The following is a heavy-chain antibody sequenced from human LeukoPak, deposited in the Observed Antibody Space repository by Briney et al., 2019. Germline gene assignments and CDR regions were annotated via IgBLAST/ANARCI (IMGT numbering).Heavy chain of an antibody. CDR2: IYDSGST. J-gene: IGHJ5*02. D-gene: IGHD2/OR15-2a*01. CDR3: ARESNINNWFDP. V-gene: IGHV4-30-2*06. CDR1: GGSISSGGHP. Sequence: PSETLSLTCIVSGGSISSGGHPWSWIRQSPGKGLEWIGYIYDSGSTFYNPSLKSQVTMSIDRSNNQLSLKLSSVTAADTAVYYCARESNINNWFDPWGQGTLVTVSS.